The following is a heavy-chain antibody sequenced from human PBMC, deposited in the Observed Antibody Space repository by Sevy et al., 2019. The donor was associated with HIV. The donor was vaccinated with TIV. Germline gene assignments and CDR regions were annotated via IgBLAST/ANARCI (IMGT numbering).Heavy chain of an antibody. D-gene: IGHD2-2*01. CDR2: INHSGST. V-gene: IGHV4-34*01. J-gene: IGHJ5*02. CDR3: ARAPPVVVVPGAPSWFDP. CDR1: GGSFSGYY. Sequence: SETLSLTCAVYGGSFSGYYWNWIRQSPGKGLEWIGEINHSGSTHYNPSLKSRVTISVDTSKIQFSLRLNSVTAADTAVYYCARAPPVVVVPGAPSWFDPWGQRTLVTVSS.